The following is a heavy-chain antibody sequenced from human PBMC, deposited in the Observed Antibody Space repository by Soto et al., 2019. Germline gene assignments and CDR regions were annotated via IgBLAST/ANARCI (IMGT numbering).Heavy chain of an antibody. D-gene: IGHD5-12*01. V-gene: IGHV1-69*06. J-gene: IGHJ5*02. CDR2: IIPIFGTQ. CDR1: EGTFSSYA. CDR3: ARDRNSGYDLRLNWFDP. Sequence: VQLVQSGAEVKNPGSSVKVSCKASEGTFSSYAISWVRQAPGQGLEWMGGIIPIFGTQNYAQKIQGRVTSDTDTPTSKPSMELSSLRSEYTAVYYCARDRNSGYDLRLNWFDPWGKGTLVTVSS.